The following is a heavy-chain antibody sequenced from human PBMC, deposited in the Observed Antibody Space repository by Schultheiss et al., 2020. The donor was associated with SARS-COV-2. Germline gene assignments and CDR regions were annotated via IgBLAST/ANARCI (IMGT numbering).Heavy chain of an antibody. CDR2: INHSGST. V-gene: IGHV4-34*01. J-gene: IGHJ4*02. D-gene: IGHD3-10*01. CDR1: GGSFSGYY. CDR3: ARDYGRRSGRIDY. Sequence: SETLSLTCAVYGGSFSGYYWSWIRQPPGKGLEWIGEINHSGSTNYNPSLKSRVTISVDTSKNQFSLKLSSVTAADTAVYYCARDYGRRSGRIDYWGQGTLVTVSS.